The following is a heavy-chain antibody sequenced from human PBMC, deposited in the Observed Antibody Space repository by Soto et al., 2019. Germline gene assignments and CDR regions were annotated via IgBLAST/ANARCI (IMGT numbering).Heavy chain of an antibody. CDR3: TRAPDYHASGRGWGGHYYYGMDV. CDR2: IRSKAYGGTT. CDR1: GFTFGDYA. D-gene: IGHD3-10*01. Sequence: PGGSLRLSCTASGFTFGDYAMSWFRQAPGKGLEWVGFIRSKAYGGTTENAASVKGRSTISRDDSKTIAYLQMNSLKTEDTGVYYCTRAPDYHASGRGWGGHYYYGMDVWGQGTTVTVSS. J-gene: IGHJ6*02. V-gene: IGHV3-49*03.